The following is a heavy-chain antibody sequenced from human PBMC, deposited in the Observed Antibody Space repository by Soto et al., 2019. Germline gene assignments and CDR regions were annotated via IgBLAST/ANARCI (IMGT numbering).Heavy chain of an antibody. CDR3: ARDSWFTMVWGAPPAVSLRRYFDY. J-gene: IGHJ4*02. CDR1: GYTFTSYY. Sequence: ASVKVSCKASGYTFTSYYMHWVRQAPAQGLEWMGIINPSGGSTSYAQKFQGRVTMTRDTSTSTVYMELSSLRSQDTAVYNCARDSWFTMVWGAPPAVSLRRYFDYWGQGNLVNGPS. V-gene: IGHV1-46*03. D-gene: IGHD3-10*01. CDR2: INPSGGST.